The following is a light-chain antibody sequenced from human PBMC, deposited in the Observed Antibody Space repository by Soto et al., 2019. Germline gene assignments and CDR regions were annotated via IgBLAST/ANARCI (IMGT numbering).Light chain of an antibody. V-gene: IGKV3-20*01. CDR2: GTS. CDR3: QQYARSPWT. Sequence: EVVLTQSPGTLSLSPGDAATLSCRASQSISSGYLAWYQQKSGQAPRLLIYGTSSRASEISDRFSGSGSGTDFTLTIGSLEPEDFAMYYCQQYARSPWTFGQGTQLEIK. CDR1: QSISSGY. J-gene: IGKJ1*01.